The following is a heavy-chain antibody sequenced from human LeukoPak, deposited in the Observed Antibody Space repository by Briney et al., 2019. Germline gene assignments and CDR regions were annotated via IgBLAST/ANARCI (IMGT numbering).Heavy chain of an antibody. CDR1: GFTFSSYA. CDR2: ISGSGGST. V-gene: IGHV3-23*01. D-gene: IGHD3-16*01. CDR3: ARGYGSSVRLIGMVV. Sequence: PGGSLRLSCAASGFTFSSYALSWVRQAPGKGLEWVSAISGSGGSTYYADSVKGRFTISRDNSKNTLYLQMNSLRAEDTAVYYCARGYGSSVRLIGMVVWGQGTTVTVSS. J-gene: IGHJ6*02.